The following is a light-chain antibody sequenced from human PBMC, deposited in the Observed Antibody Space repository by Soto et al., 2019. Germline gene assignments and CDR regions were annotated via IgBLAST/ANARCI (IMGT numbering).Light chain of an antibody. J-gene: IGLJ1*01. Sequence: QSVLTQPPSVSAAPGQKVTISCSGSSSNIGGYNYVSWHQLHPGKAPKLMVYEVSNRPSGGSNRFSGSKSGNTASLTISGIQAEDEADYYCSSYTSSSTYVFGTGTKVTV. V-gene: IGLV2-14*01. CDR3: SSYTSSSTYV. CDR1: SSNIGGYNY. CDR2: EVS.